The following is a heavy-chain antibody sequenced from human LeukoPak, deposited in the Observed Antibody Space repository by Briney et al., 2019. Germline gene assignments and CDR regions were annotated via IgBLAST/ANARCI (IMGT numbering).Heavy chain of an antibody. CDR1: GFTFSSYS. CDR2: ISGSSSYI. CDR3: AMSGYSSSLPEY. D-gene: IGHD6-13*01. J-gene: IGHJ4*02. V-gene: IGHV3-21*01. Sequence: GGSLRLSCAASGFTFSSYSMNWVRQAPGKGLKWVSSISGSSSYIYHADSVKGRFTISRDNAKNSLYLQMTSLRAEDTAVFYCAMSGYSSSLPEYWGQGTLVTVSS.